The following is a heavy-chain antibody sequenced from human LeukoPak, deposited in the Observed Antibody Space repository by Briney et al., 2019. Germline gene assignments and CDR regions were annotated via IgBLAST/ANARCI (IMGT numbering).Heavy chain of an antibody. D-gene: IGHD6-13*01. CDR2: VFYSGST. V-gene: IGHV4-39*01. CDR1: GGSINTNTFF. Sequence: KPSESLSLTCGVSGGSINTNTFFWGWIRQPPGKGLEWIGNVFYSGSTMYNPSLKSRVTMSIDTSKNQFSLKLSSVTAADTAVYYCARQYSSSWYVGFYFDYWGQGTLVTVSS. CDR3: ARQYSSSWYVGFYFDY. J-gene: IGHJ4*02.